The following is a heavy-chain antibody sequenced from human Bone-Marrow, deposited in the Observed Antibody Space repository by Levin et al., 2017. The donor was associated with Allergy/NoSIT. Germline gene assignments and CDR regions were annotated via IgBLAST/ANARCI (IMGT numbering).Heavy chain of an antibody. V-gene: IGHV3-53*01. CDR1: GFSVGSNS. J-gene: IGHJ2*01. CDR2: RDIVDTT. CDR3: AKSPATRNWYFDL. D-gene: IGHD1-1*01. Sequence: AGGSLRLSCAAFGFSVGSNSMSWVRHTPGKGLEWVSTRDIVDTTYYADSVRGRFTIARDTSTNMVYLQMNNLRPEDTGVYYCAKSPATRNWYFDLWGRGTLVTVSS.